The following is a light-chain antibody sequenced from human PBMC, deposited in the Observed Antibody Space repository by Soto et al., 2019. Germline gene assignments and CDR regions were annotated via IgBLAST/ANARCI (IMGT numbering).Light chain of an antibody. CDR1: SSDVGGYNY. J-gene: IGLJ1*01. V-gene: IGLV2-8*01. CDR2: EVS. Sequence: QSVLTQPPSASGSPGQSVTISCTGTSSDVGGYNYVSWYQQHPGKAPKLVIYEVSKRPSGVPDRFSGSKSGNTASLTVSGLQAEDEADYYCSSNAGSNSFYVFGTGTKVTVL. CDR3: SSNAGSNSFYV.